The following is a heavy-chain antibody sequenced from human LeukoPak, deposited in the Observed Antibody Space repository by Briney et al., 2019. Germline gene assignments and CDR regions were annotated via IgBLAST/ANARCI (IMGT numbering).Heavy chain of an antibody. D-gene: IGHD2-15*01. CDR2: INHSGST. CDR1: GGSFSGYY. V-gene: IGHV4-34*01. CDR3: ARARGGYCSGGSCYSPRRLYYFDY. Sequence: KPSETLSLTCAVYGGSFSGYYWSWIRQPPGKGLEWIGEINHSGSTNYNPSLKSRVTISVDTSKNQFSLKLSSVTAADTAVYYCARARGGYCSGGSCYSPRRLYYFDYWGQGTLVTVSS. J-gene: IGHJ4*02.